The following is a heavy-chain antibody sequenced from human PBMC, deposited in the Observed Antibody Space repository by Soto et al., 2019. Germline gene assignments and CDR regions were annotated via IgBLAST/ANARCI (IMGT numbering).Heavy chain of an antibody. CDR2: ISYDGSHK. Sequence: GGSLRLSCAASGFTFSNFAMYWVRQAPGKGLEWVTVISYDGSHKYYADSVKGRFTISGDNSKNTLYLQMNNLRAEDSAVYFCARDYSYQRAMAVWGQGTTVTV. CDR3: ARDYSYQRAMAV. J-gene: IGHJ6*02. CDR1: GFTFSNFA. D-gene: IGHD2-15*01. V-gene: IGHV3-30-3*01.